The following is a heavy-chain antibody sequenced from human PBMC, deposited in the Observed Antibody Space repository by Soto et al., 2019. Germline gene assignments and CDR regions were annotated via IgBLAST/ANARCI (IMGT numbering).Heavy chain of an antibody. Sequence: GGSLRLSCAASGFTFNYYSMNWVRQAPGKGLEWVSSISSTSSYRYYADSVKGRLTISRDNAKNSLYLQMSSLRAEDTAVYYCARGYCSGGSCYSSRTGAFDIWGQGTMVTVSS. CDR3: ARGYCSGGSCYSSRTGAFDI. J-gene: IGHJ3*02. CDR2: ISSTSSYR. CDR1: GFTFNYYS. V-gene: IGHV3-21*01. D-gene: IGHD2-15*01.